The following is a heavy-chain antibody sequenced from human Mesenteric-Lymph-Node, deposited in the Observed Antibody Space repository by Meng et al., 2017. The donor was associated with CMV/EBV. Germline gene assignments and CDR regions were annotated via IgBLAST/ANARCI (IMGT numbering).Heavy chain of an antibody. CDR3: ATFEITATATFSF. D-gene: IGHD2/OR15-2a*01. V-gene: IGHV3-30*02. Sequence: GESLKISCAASGFTFTTFGMHWVRQAPGKGLAWVAFIRYDGSTQYYADSVKGRFTISRDNSKNMLHLQMNALGAEDTAVYYCATFEITATATFSFWGRGTLVTVSS. J-gene: IGHJ4*02. CDR2: IRYDGSTQ. CDR1: GFTFTTFG.